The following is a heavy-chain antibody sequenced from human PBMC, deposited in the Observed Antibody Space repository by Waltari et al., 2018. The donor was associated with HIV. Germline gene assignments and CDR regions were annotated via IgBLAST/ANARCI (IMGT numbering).Heavy chain of an antibody. J-gene: IGHJ6*02. CDR1: GYTFTRYG. D-gene: IGHD6-13*01. CDR3: ARGAAGYYYYVMDV. CDR2: ISVYNGHT. Sequence: QVQLVQSGAEVKKPGASVKVSCKASGYTFTRYGISWVRQAPGQGLGWMGWISVYNGHTNYAQKLQGRVTMTTDTSTSTAYMELRSLRSDDTAVYYCARGAAGYYYYVMDVWGQGTTVTVSS. V-gene: IGHV1-18*01.